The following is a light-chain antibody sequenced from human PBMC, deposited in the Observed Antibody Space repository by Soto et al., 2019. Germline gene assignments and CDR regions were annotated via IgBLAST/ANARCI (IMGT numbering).Light chain of an antibody. J-gene: IGKJ2*01. CDR3: QQYHSYYRT. V-gene: IGKV1-5*01. CDR1: QTIRSW. CDR2: AAS. Sequence: DIQMIQSPSTLSASVGDRVTITCRASQTIRSWLAWYQQKPGKAPNLLIYAASTLKSGVPSRFSGNGSETEFTLTISSLQPDDFATDYCQQYHSYYRTFGQGTKLEIK.